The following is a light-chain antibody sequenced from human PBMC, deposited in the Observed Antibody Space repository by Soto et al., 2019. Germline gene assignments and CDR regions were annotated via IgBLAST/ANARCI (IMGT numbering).Light chain of an antibody. CDR3: QQYNNWPPYT. J-gene: IGKJ2*01. V-gene: IGKV3-15*01. CDR1: QSISSN. Sequence: EIVMTQSPATLSVSPGERATLSCRASQSISSNLAWYQQKPGQAPRLLIYDASTRATGIPARFSVSGSGTEFTLTISSLQSEDFEVYYCQQYNNWPPYTFGQGTKLEIK. CDR2: DAS.